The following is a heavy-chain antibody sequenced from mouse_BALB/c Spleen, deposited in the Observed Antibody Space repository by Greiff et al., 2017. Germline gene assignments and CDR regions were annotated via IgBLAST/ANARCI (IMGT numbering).Heavy chain of an antibody. D-gene: IGHD2-1*01. CDR3: ARGGNYWYFDV. Sequence: QVQLKQPGAELVKPGASVKMSCKASGYTFTSYNMHWVKQTPGQGLEWIGAIYPGNGDTSYNQKFKVKATLTADKSSSTAYMQLSSLTSEDSAVYYCARGGNYWYFDVWGAGTTVTVSS. CDR1: GYTFTSYN. CDR2: IYPGNGDT. V-gene: IGHV1-12*01. J-gene: IGHJ1*01.